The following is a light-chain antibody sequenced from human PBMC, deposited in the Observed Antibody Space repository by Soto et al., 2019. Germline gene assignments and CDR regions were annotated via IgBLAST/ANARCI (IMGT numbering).Light chain of an antibody. Sequence: VLTHSVSTVSIYTGERATLSGRASQSVSSYLAWYQQKPGQAPRLLIYDASTRATGIPARFSGSGSGTDFTLTISSLEPEDFAVYYCQQRSNLPQTFGQGTKVDIK. V-gene: IGKV3-11*01. CDR3: QQRSNLPQT. CDR1: QSVSSY. CDR2: DAS. J-gene: IGKJ1*01.